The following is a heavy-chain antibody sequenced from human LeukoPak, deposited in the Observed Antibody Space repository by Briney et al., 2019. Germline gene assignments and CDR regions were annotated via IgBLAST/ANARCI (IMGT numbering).Heavy chain of an antibody. CDR3: ARDRMGVAARPGYNWFDP. D-gene: IGHD6-6*01. Sequence: GGSLRLSCAASGFTFSSYAMHWVRQAPGKGLEWVAVISYDGSNKYYADSGKGRFTVSRDNSKNTLYLQMNSLRAEDTAVYYCARDRMGVAARPGYNWFDPWGQGTLVTVSS. CDR1: GFTFSSYA. V-gene: IGHV3-30*04. J-gene: IGHJ5*02. CDR2: ISYDGSNK.